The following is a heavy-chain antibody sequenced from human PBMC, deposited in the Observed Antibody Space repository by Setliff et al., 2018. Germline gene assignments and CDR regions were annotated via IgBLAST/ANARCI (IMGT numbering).Heavy chain of an antibody. V-gene: IGHV1-69*06. CDR3: ARDRKEAFDI. Sequence: SVKVSCKASGGTFSSYAIGWVRQAPGQGLEWMGRIIPIFGTANYAQKFQGRVTITADKSTSTAYMELSSLRSEDTAVYYCARDRKEAFDIWGQGTMVTVSS. CDR1: GGTFSSYA. J-gene: IGHJ3*02. CDR2: IIPIFGTA.